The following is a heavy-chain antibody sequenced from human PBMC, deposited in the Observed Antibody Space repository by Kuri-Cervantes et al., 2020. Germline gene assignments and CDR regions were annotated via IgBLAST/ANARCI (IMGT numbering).Heavy chain of an antibody. J-gene: IGHJ1*01. CDR1: GYTFTGYY. V-gene: IGHV1-2*02. CDR3: ARGAYGSGSYYEYFQH. Sequence: ASVKVSCKASGYTFTGYYMHWVRQAPGQGLEWMGWINPNSGGTNYAQKFQGRVTMTRDTSISTAYMELSRLRSDDTAVYYCARGAYGSGSYYEYFQHWGQGTLVTCSS. D-gene: IGHD3-10*01. CDR2: INPNSGGT.